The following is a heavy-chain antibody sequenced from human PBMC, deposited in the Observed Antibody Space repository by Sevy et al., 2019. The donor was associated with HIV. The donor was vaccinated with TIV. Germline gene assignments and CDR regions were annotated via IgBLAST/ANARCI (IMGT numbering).Heavy chain of an antibody. Sequence: EGSLRLSCAASGFTFSSHAMHWVRQAPGKGLEWVAVISYDGSNKYYADSVKGRFTISRDNSKNTLYLQMNSLRAEDTAVYYCAREAMTGYYPYYFDYWGQGTLVTVSS. CDR2: ISYDGSNK. CDR3: AREAMTGYYPYYFDY. D-gene: IGHD3-9*01. V-gene: IGHV3-30-3*01. J-gene: IGHJ4*02. CDR1: GFTFSSHA.